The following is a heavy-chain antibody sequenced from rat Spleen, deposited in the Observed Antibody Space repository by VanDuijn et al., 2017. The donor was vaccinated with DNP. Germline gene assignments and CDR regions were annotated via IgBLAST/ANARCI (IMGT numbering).Heavy chain of an antibody. D-gene: IGHD1-7*01. CDR1: GYSITSNY. CDR3: ARSYLWAQNLYFDY. V-gene: IGHV3-1*01. Sequence: EVQLQESGPGLVKPSQSLSLTCSVTGYSITSNYWGWIRKFPGNKMEWMGYISYSGYTSYNPSLKSRISITRDTSKNQFFLQLSSVTTEDTATYYFARSYLWAQNLYFDYWGQGVMVTVSS. CDR2: ISYSGYT. J-gene: IGHJ2*01.